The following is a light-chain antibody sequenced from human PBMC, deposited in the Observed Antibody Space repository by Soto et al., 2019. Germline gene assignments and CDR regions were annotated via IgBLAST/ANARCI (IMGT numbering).Light chain of an antibody. CDR1: QSFNNN. J-gene: IGKJ1*01. CDR3: QQYGSSGT. V-gene: IGKV3-20*01. CDR2: GAS. Sequence: EIVLTQSPSTLSLSPGERATLSCGASQSFNNNLAWYQQKLGQAPRLLIYGASTRATGIPARFSGSGSGTDFTLTISRLEPEDFAVYYCQQYGSSGTFGQGTKVDIK.